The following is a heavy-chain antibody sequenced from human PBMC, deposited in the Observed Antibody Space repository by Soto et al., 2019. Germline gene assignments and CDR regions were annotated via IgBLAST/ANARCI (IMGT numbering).Heavy chain of an antibody. CDR3: TTGLVRGRGAFDI. CDR1: GFTFSNAW. D-gene: IGHD3-10*01. Sequence: GGSLRLSCAASGFTFSNAWMSWVRQAPGKGLEWVGRIKSKTDGGTTDYAAPVKGRFTISRDDSKNTLYLQMNSLKTEDTAVYYCTTGLVRGRGAFDIWGQGTMVTVSS. CDR2: IKSKTDGGTT. J-gene: IGHJ3*02. V-gene: IGHV3-15*01.